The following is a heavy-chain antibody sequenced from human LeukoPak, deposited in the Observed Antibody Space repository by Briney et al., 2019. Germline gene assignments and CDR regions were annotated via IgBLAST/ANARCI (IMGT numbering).Heavy chain of an antibody. CDR3: ARDRRQKRKVEMATNGAINYYYYGMDV. Sequence: SVKVSCKASGGTFSSYAISWVRQAPGQGLEWMGRIIPILGIANCAEKFQGRVTITADKTTRTAYMELSSLRSEDTAVYYCARDRRQKRKVEMATNGAINYYYYGMDVWGQGTTVTVSS. D-gene: IGHD5-24*01. V-gene: IGHV1-69*04. CDR1: GGTFSSYA. CDR2: IIPILGIA. J-gene: IGHJ6*02.